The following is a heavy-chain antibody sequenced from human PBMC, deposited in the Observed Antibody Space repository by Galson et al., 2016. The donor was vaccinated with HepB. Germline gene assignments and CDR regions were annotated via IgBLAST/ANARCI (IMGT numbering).Heavy chain of an antibody. V-gene: IGHV4-59*01. J-gene: IGHJ6*02. CDR2: IYYSEST. D-gene: IGHD6-19*01. CDR3: ARDDSGGWYGFHYGMDV. CDR1: GGSMSYYY. Sequence: SETLSLTCTVSGGSMSYYYWSWIRQPPGKGLEWIGYIYYSESTNYNPSLKRRVTISVDASKNQFSLKLTSVTAADTAVYYCARDDSGGWYGFHYGMDVWGQGTTVTVSS.